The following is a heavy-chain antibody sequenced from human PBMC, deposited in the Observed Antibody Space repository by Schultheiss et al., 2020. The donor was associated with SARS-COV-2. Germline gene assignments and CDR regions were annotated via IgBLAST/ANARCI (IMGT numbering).Heavy chain of an antibody. J-gene: IGHJ6*02. V-gene: IGHV3-15*07. CDR1: GLTFSNAW. CDR3: TTVDPHYYYGMDV. CDR2: IKRNTDGGTT. Sequence: GESLKISCAVSGLTFSNAWMNWVRQGPGKGLEWVGRIKRNTDGGTTDYAAPVKGRFSISRDDSKNTVYLQMNSLKTDDTAVYYCTTVDPHYYYGMDVWGQGTTVTVSS.